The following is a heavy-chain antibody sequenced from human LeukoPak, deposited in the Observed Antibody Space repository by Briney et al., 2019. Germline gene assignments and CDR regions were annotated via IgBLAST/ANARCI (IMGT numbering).Heavy chain of an antibody. CDR2: IWYDGSNK. J-gene: IGHJ4*02. CDR1: GFTFSDYG. CDR3: ARGVDFYENSGTIDY. Sequence: GGSLRLSCTASGFTFSDYGMHWVRQPPGKGLEWVAIIWYDGSNKTYEDSVKGRFTISRDNSKNTLYLQMNSLRAEDTAVYYCARGVDFYENSGTIDYWGQGTLVTVSS. D-gene: IGHD3-22*01. V-gene: IGHV3-33*01.